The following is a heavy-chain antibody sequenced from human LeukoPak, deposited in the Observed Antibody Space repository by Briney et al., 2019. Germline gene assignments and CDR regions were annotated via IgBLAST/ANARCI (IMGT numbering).Heavy chain of an antibody. CDR1: GGSILSSSYF. CDR3: ARGGYYYLDV. V-gene: IGHV4-39*07. Sequence: PSETLSLTCTVSGGSILSSSYFWGWIRQPPGEGLEWIGSIYYSGATYYNPSLKSRGTISVDTSKNQFSLKLSSVTAADTAVYYCARGGYYYLDVWGKGTTVTVSS. J-gene: IGHJ6*03. D-gene: IGHD3-16*01. CDR2: IYYSGAT.